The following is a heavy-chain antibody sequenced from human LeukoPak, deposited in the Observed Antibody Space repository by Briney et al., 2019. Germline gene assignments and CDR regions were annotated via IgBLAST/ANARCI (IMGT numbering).Heavy chain of an antibody. J-gene: IGHJ5*02. CDR1: GFTFSSYA. CDR2: ISYDGSNK. Sequence: GRSLRLSCAASGFTFSSYAMHWVRQAPGKGLEWVAVISYDGSNKYYADSVKGRFTISRDNSKNTLYLQMNSLRAEDTAVYYCAGVPVRFLDPLGSWFDPWGQGTLVTVSS. D-gene: IGHD3-3*01. V-gene: IGHV3-30-3*01. CDR3: AGVPVRFLDPLGSWFDP.